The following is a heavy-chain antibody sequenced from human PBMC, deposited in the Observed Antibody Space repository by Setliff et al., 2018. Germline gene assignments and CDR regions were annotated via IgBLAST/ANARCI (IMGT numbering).Heavy chain of an antibody. J-gene: IGHJ5*02. CDR3: ARHPYYYGSGTYLENNNRWFDP. D-gene: IGHD3-10*01. CDR2: IYPGDSIT. Sequence: PGESLKISCKGSGYSFSTCWIGWVRQMPGKGLEWMGIIYPGDSITRYSPSFQGQVTISFDKSINTAYLQWSSLRASDTAIYYCARHPYYYGSGTYLENNNRWFDPWGQGTLVTVSS. V-gene: IGHV5-51*01. CDR1: GYSFSTCW.